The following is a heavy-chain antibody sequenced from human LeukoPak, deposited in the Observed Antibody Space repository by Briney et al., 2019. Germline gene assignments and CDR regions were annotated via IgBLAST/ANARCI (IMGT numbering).Heavy chain of an antibody. CDR1: GFTFSNYG. CDR3: AGHTTWSGPNPFPL. J-gene: IGHJ3*01. Sequence: ASVKVSCKASGFTFSNYGVSWVRQAPGQGLEWMGWVSANGGNTDYAQRFQGRVTMTTDTSATTAYMELGSLTSADTAVYYCAGHTTWSGPNPFPLWGQGTMVTVSS. CDR2: VSANGGNT. V-gene: IGHV1-18*01. D-gene: IGHD2-2*01.